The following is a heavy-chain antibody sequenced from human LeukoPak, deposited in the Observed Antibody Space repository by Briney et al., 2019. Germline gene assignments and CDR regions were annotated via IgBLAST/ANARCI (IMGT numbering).Heavy chain of an antibody. CDR2: ITSGGDHT. D-gene: IGHD2-21*02. J-gene: IGHJ5*01. Sequence: GGSLRLSCVASGFTFSDYAMTWVRQAPGKGLEWVSAITSGGDHTYYAGSVKGRFTISRDNSKNTLYLQMNRLRAEDTAVYYCASFGGAGYCGGNCYRWFDSWGQGTLVTVSS. V-gene: IGHV3-23*01. CDR1: GFTFSDYA. CDR3: ASFGGAGYCGGNCYRWFDS.